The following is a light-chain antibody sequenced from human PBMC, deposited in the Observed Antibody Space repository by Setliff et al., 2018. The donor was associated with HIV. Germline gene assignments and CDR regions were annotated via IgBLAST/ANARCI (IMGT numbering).Light chain of an antibody. CDR1: SSNVGGYKY. Sequence: QSALAQPASVSVSPGQSITISCTGTSSNVGGYKYVSWYQQHPGKAPKLIIYEVNNRPSGVSNRFSGSKSGNTASLIISGLQAEDEADYYCTSYTSRDTYVFGTGTKVTVL. V-gene: IGLV2-14*01. CDR3: TSYTSRDTYV. CDR2: EVN. J-gene: IGLJ1*01.